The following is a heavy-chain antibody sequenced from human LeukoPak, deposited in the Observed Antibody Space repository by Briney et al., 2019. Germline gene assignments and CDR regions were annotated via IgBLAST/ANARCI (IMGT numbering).Heavy chain of an antibody. D-gene: IGHD6-19*01. CDR1: GYTFTGYY. V-gene: IGHV1-18*04. J-gene: IGHJ4*02. CDR2: ISAYNGNA. Sequence: GASVKVSCKASGYTFTGYYMHWVRQAPGQGLEWMGWISAYNGNANYAQKLQGRVTMTTDTSTSTAYMELRSLRSDDTAVYYCARGAYSSGWFLWGQGTLVTVSS. CDR3: ARGAYSSGWFL.